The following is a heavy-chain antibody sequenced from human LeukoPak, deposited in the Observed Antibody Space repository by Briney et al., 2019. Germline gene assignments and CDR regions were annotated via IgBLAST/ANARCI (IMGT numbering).Heavy chain of an antibody. CDR1: GFTFSSYA. J-gene: IGHJ4*02. CDR2: IKSKIVGGTT. V-gene: IGHV3-15*01. CDR3: SAVRSTADYALDY. Sequence: GGSLRLPCAASGFTFSSYAMSWVRQAPGKGLEWVGRIKSKIVGGTTDYAAPVQGRFTISRDDSKDTLYLQLNSLKTEDTGVYYCSAVRSTADYALDYWGQGTLVTVSP. D-gene: IGHD4-17*01.